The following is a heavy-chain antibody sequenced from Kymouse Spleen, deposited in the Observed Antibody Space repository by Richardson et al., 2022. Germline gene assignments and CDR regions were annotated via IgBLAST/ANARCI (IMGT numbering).Heavy chain of an antibody. CDR2: IWYDGSNK. CDR3: ARNHADYGGNHFDY. J-gene: IGHJ4*02. V-gene: IGHV3-33*01. Sequence: QVQLVESGGGVVQPGRSLRLSCAASGFTFSSYGMHWVRQAPGKGLEWVAVIWYDGSNKYYADSVKGRFTISRDNSKNTLYLQMNSLRAEDTAVYYCARNHADYGGNHFDYWGQGTLVTVSS. CDR1: GFTFSSYG. D-gene: IGHD4-23*01.